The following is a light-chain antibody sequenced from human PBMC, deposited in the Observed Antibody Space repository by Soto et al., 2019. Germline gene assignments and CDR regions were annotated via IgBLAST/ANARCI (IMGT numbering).Light chain of an antibody. J-gene: IGKJ2*01. CDR1: QSVSNW. Sequence: DIQMTQSTSTLSASVGDRVTITCRASQSVSNWLAWYQQRPGKAPNLLIYDASRLQSGVPSRFSGSGSGTDFTLTISGLRPVDFATYYCQQYTAFPYTFGQGTKLEIK. CDR2: DAS. V-gene: IGKV1-5*01. CDR3: QQYTAFPYT.